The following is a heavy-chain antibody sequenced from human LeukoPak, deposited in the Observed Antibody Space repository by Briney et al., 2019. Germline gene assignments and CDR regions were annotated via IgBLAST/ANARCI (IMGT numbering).Heavy chain of an antibody. CDR2: IYHGGST. Sequence: PSETLSLTCAVSGGSISSGGYSWRWIRQPPGKGLEWIGYIYHGGSTYYNPSLKSRVTISVDRSKNQFSLKLSSVTAADTAVYYCARGTTRLRMQTWYFDLWGRDTLVTVSS. CDR3: ARGTTRLRMQTWYFDL. D-gene: IGHD1-14*01. CDR1: GGSISSGGYS. V-gene: IGHV4-30-2*01. J-gene: IGHJ2*01.